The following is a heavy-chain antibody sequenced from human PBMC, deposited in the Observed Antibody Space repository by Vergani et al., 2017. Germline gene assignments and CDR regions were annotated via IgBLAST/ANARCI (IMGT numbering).Heavy chain of an antibody. CDR1: GFTFSSYG. Sequence: QVQLVESGGGVVQPGRSLRLSCAASGFTFSSYGMHWVRQAPGKGLEWVAVISNDGGNKYYADSVKGRFTIYKDNTVDMLSLQMNSLRPDDTATYYCGRKQSPASLIDKPIDIWGQGTLVTVSS. D-gene: IGHD1/OR15-1a*01. CDR2: ISNDGGNK. V-gene: IGHV3-30*03. J-gene: IGHJ5*02. CDR3: GRKQSPASLIDKPIDI.